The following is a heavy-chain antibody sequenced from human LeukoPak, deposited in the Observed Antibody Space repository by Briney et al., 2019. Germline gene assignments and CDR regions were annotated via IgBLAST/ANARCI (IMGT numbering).Heavy chain of an antibody. V-gene: IGHV1-18*01. D-gene: IGHD5-24*01. Sequence: ASVKVSCKDSGYTFTRYGISWVRQAPGQGLERMGWISAYNGNTKYAQKIQGRVTMTTDTAASTAYMDLRSLTSDDTAVYYCARGGGYNDYWGQGTLVTVSS. J-gene: IGHJ4*02. CDR3: ARGGGYNDY. CDR1: GYTFTRYG. CDR2: ISAYNGNT.